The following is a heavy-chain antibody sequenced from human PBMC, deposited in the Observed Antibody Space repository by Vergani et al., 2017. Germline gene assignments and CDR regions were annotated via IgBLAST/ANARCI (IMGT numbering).Heavy chain of an antibody. CDR3: AGPQGTSAYYYGGFDY. CDR1: GFTFSTYA. D-gene: IGHD3-22*01. Sequence: EVQLLESGGGLVQPGGSLRPPCAAPGFTFSTYAMTWVRQAPGKGLEWVSTISSDGGSTYYADSVKGRFTISRDNSKNTLSLQMNSLTAEDTAIYYCAGPQGTSAYYYGGFDYWGQGILVTVSS. CDR2: ISSDGGST. V-gene: IGHV3-23*01. J-gene: IGHJ4*02.